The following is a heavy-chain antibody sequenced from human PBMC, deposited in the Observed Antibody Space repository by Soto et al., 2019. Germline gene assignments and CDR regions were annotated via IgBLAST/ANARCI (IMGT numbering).Heavy chain of an antibody. V-gene: IGHV4-30-4*01. J-gene: IGHJ6*02. CDR1: GDSISSADYY. D-gene: IGHD1-1*01. CDR2: IFYRGTT. CDR3: ARELWVEPELYYYGMDV. Sequence: PSETLSLTCTVSGDSISSADYYWSWIRQTPGKGLEWIGHIFYRGTTYYNPSLKSRLTISVDTSKNHFSLRLTSVTAADTAVYYCARELWVEPELYYYGMDVWGQGTTVTVSS.